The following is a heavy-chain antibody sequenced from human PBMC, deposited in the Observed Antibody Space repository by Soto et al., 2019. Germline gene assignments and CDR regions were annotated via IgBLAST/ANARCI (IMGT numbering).Heavy chain of an antibody. CDR3: AHRTIAIAAAGPGNVFDP. Sequence: SGTTLLTRTQTVTLTCTCSGFSLSTRGAREDWIRQPPGKALEWLALIYWADDKRSSTSVKSRLTITKDTSKNQVVLTMTNMDPVDTATFYCAHRTIAIAAAGPGNVFDPWGQGTVATV. CDR1: GFSLSTRGAR. V-gene: IGHV2-5*02. J-gene: IGHJ5*02. D-gene: IGHD6-13*01. CDR2: IYWADDK.